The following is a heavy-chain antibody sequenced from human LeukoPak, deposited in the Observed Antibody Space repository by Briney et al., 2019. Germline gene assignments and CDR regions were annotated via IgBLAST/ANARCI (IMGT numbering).Heavy chain of an antibody. CDR1: GDSINSGSYY. V-gene: IGHV4-39*01. Sequence: SETLSLTCTVSGDSINSGSYYWGWIRQPPGKGLEWIGSISYRGTPSYNPSLRSRVTMSVDTSENQFSLNLKSVTAADTAVFYCARTTLLWYFDNWGPGALVAVSS. CDR3: ARTTLLWYFDN. CDR2: ISYRGTP. J-gene: IGHJ4*01. D-gene: IGHD1-14*01.